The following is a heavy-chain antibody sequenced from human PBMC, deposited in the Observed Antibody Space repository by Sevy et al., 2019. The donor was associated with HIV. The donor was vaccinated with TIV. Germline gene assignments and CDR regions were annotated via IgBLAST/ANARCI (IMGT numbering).Heavy chain of an antibody. J-gene: IGHJ6*02. CDR1: GGSISSYY. CDR2: IYYSGST. D-gene: IGHD2-2*01. V-gene: IGHV4-59*01. Sequence: SETLSLTCTVSGGSISSYYWSWIRQPPGKGLEWIGYIYYSGSTNYNPSLKSRVTISVDTSKNQISLKLSSVTAADTAVYYCARVSLVPATNGMDVWGQGTTVTVSS. CDR3: ARVSLVPATNGMDV.